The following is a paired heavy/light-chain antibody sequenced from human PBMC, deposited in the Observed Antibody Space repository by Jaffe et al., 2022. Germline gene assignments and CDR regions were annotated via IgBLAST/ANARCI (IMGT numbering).Heavy chain of an antibody. V-gene: IGHV3-23*01. Sequence: EVQLLESGGGLVQPGGSLRLSCAASGFTFSSYAMSWVRQAPGKGLEWVSAISGSGGSTYYADSVKGRFTISRDNSKNTLYLQMNSLRAEDTAVYYCAKVANRITIFGVVIGPYYFDYWGQGTLVTVSS. J-gene: IGHJ4*02. CDR1: GFTFSSYA. CDR3: AKVANRITIFGVVIGPYYFDY. CDR2: ISGSGGST. D-gene: IGHD3-3*01.
Light chain of an antibody. CDR3: QQYGSSPPYT. CDR1: QSVSSSY. Sequence: EIVLTQSPATLSLSPGERATLSCGASQSVSSSYLAWYQQKPGLAPRLLIYDASSRATGIPDRFSGSGSGTDFTLTISRLEPEDFAVYYCQQYGSSPPYTFGQGTKLEIK. J-gene: IGKJ2*01. CDR2: DAS. V-gene: IGKV3D-20*01.